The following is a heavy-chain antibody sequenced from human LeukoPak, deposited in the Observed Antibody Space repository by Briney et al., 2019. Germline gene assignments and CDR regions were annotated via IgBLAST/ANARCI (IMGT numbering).Heavy chain of an antibody. J-gene: IGHJ5*02. CDR1: GFTFSSYS. Sequence: GGSLRLSCAASGFTFSSYSMNWVRQAPGKGLEWVSYISTSRTTIYYADSVKGRFTISRDYAKNSVDLQMNSLRAEDTAVYYCARGAAMDGPYNWFDPWGQGALVTVSS. D-gene: IGHD2-8*01. CDR2: ISTSRTTI. CDR3: ARGAAMDGPYNWFDP. V-gene: IGHV3-48*01.